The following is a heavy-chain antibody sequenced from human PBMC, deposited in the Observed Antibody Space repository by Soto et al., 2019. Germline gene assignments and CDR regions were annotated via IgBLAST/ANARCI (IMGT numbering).Heavy chain of an antibody. J-gene: IGHJ5*02. CDR1: RCSLSRGDYF. D-gene: IGHD3-22*01. CDR2: IYYSGST. V-gene: IGHV4-30-4*01. CDR3: ARARNYYESSKPNWFDP. Sequence: ASGALSLTCTVSRCSLSRGDYFWGWVRPPPGKGLEWIGYIYYSGSTYYNPSLKSRVTISVDTSKNQFSLKLSSVTAADTAVYYCARARNYYESSKPNWFDPWGQGTLVTVSS.